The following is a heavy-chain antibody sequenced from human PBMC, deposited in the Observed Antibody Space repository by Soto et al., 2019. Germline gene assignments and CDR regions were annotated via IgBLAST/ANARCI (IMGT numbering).Heavy chain of an antibody. V-gene: IGHV1-18*01. CDR1: GYTFTSYG. D-gene: IGHD3-3*01. J-gene: IGHJ6*02. CDR2: ISAYNGNT. Sequence: GASVKVSCKASGYTFTSYGISWVRQAPGQGLEWMGWISAYNGNTNYAQKLQGRVTMTTDTSTSTAYMELRSLRSDDTAVYYCAILNLGYYGGGDYYYYGMDVWGQGTTVTVSS. CDR3: AILNLGYYGGGDYYYYGMDV.